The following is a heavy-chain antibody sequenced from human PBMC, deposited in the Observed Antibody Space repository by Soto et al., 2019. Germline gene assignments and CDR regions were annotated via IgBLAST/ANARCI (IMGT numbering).Heavy chain of an antibody. CDR2: ISWNSGSI. CDR1: GFTFDDYA. CDR3: AKDWGITGDSPPNY. V-gene: IGHV3-9*01. Sequence: GGSLRLSCAASGFTFDDYAMHWVRQAPGKGLEWVSGISWNSGSIGYADSVKGRFTISRDNAKNSLYLQMNSLRAEDTALYYCAKDWGITGDSPPNYWGQGTLVTVSS. D-gene: IGHD1-20*01. J-gene: IGHJ4*02.